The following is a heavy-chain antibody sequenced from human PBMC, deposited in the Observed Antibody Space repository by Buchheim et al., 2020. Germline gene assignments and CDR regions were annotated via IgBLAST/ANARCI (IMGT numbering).Heavy chain of an antibody. V-gene: IGHV1-3*01. D-gene: IGHD3-22*01. CDR2: INADNGNT. CDR1: GYTFTGYY. J-gene: IGHJ5*01. Sequence: QVQLVQSGAEVKKPGASVKVSCKASGYTFTGYYMHWVRQAPGQGLEWMGWINADNGNTKYSEKFQGRVTITRDTPATTVYMELRSLTSEDTAVYYCARSAIYDTSGYYFGSWGQGTL. CDR3: ARSAIYDTSGYYFGS.